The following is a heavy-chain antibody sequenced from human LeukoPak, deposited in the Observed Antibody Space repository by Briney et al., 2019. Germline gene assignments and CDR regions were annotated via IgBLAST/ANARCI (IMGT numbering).Heavy chain of an antibody. CDR2: IIPIFGTA. CDR3: ARLGLLWFGEYYYGMDV. CDR1: GGTFSSYA. Sequence: SVKVSCKASGGTFSSYAISWVRQAPGQGLEWMGGIIPIFGTANYAQKFQGRVTITADKSTSTAYMELSSLRPEDTAVYYCARLGLLWFGEYYYGMDVWGKGTTVTVSS. D-gene: IGHD3-10*01. V-gene: IGHV1-69*06. J-gene: IGHJ6*04.